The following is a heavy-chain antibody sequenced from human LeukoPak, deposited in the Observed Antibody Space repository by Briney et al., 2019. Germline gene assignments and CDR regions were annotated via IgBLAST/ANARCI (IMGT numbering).Heavy chain of an antibody. CDR2: IKSTTDGGTT. CDR1: GFTFSKAS. D-gene: IGHD1-1*01. CDR3: ATSGEHWDVFDF. J-gene: IGHJ4*02. V-gene: IGHV3-15*01. Sequence: GGSLRLSCAASGFTFSKASMSWVRQAPGQGLEWVGRIKSTTDGGTTDYAAPVKGRFTVSRDDSKNTLYLQMNSLKTDDTAVYHCATSGEHWDVFDFWGQGSLVTVSS.